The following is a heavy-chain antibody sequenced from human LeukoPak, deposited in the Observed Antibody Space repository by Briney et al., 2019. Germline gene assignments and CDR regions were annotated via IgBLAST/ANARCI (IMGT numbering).Heavy chain of an antibody. CDR1: GCTFSSYW. D-gene: IGHD3-16*02. J-gene: IGHJ4*02. Sequence: PGGSLRLSCAASGCTFSSYWMHWVRQAPGKGLVWVSRINSDGSSTSYADSVKGRFTISRDNAKNTLYLQMNSLRAEDTAVYYCARERGGWWGVIDYWSQGTLVTVSS. V-gene: IGHV3-74*01. CDR3: ARERGGWWGVIDY. CDR2: INSDGSST.